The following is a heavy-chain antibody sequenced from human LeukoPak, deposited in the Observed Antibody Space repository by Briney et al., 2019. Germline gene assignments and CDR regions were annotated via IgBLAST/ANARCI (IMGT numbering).Heavy chain of an antibody. D-gene: IGHD6-13*01. J-gene: IGHJ5*02. CDR1: GGSFSGYY. CDR2: INHSGST. V-gene: IGHV4-34*01. Sequence: KPSETLSLTCAVYGGSFSGYYWSWIRQPPGKGLEWIGEINHSGSTNYNPSLKSRVTISVDTSKNQFSLKLNSVTAADTAVYYCARVRAAAGTSWFDPWGQGTLVTVSP. CDR3: ARVRAAAGTSWFDP.